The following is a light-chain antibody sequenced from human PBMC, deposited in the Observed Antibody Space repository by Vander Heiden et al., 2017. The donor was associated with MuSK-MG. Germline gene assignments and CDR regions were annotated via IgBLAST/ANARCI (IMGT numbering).Light chain of an antibody. CDR2: AAS. V-gene: IGKV1-39*01. CDR1: QSISSY. CDR3: QQNDSTPLHT. Sequence: IQMTQSPSSLSASVGDRVIITCRASQSISSYLNWYQQRPGKAPRLLIYAASSLQSGVPSRFSGSGYGTDFTLTIYSLQPEDYAPYYCQQNDSTPLHTFGQGTQLEIK. J-gene: IGKJ2*01.